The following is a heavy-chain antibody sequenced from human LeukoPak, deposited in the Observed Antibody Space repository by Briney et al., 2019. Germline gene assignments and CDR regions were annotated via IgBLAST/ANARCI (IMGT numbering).Heavy chain of an antibody. D-gene: IGHD3-10*01. Sequence: SETLSLTCTVSGGSISSYYWSWIRQPPGKGLEWIGYIYYSGSTNYNPSLKSRVTHSVDTSKNQFSLKLSSVTAADTAVYYCAKLYYGSGSLPDYWGQGTLVTVSS. CDR2: IYYSGST. J-gene: IGHJ4*02. V-gene: IGHV4-59*12. CDR3: AKLYYGSGSLPDY. CDR1: GGSISSYY.